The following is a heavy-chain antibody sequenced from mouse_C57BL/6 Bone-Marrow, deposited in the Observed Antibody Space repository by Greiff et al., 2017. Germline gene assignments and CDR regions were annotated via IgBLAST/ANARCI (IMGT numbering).Heavy chain of an antibody. J-gene: IGHJ3*01. CDR3: ARSEDGYLFAY. CDR1: GYTFTSYW. CDR2: IHPNSGST. V-gene: IGHV1-64*01. D-gene: IGHD2-3*01. Sequence: QVQLQQPGAELVKPGASVKLSCKASGYTFTSYWMHWVKQRPGQGLEWIGMIHPNSGSTNYNAKFKSKATLTVDKSSSTAYMQLSSLTSEDSAVYYCARSEDGYLFAYWGQGTLVTVSA.